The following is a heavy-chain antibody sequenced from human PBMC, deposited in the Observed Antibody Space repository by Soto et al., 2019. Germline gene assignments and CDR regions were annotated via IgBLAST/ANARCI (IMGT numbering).Heavy chain of an antibody. CDR3: ARDLLSRSSPAAF. J-gene: IGHJ4*02. V-gene: IGHV1-18*01. CDR2: ISGYNART. Sequence: QVQLVQSAAEVKKPGASVKVSCKASGYTFTSYGFTWVRQAPGQGLEWMGWISGYNARTKYAQTLQDRITMTIDTPTSKVYMEVRGLRSDDTAVYYCARDLLSRSSPAAFWGQGTLVTVSS. D-gene: IGHD2-15*01. CDR1: GYTFTSYG.